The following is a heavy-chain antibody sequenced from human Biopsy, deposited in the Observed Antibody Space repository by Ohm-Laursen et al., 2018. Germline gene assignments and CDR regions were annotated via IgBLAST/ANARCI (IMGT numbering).Heavy chain of an antibody. V-gene: IGHV1-69*04. CDR2: IIPIVGIT. D-gene: IGHD3-10*01. Sequence: SSVKVSCKSSGDTFSRSAFFWVRQAPGQGLVYLGRIIPIVGITNHAQTFQGRITLTADKSTFMVYMELSRLRSDDTDIYYCARGGSGSGYYGMDVWGQGATVSVSS. CDR1: GDTFSRSA. CDR3: ARGGSGSGYYGMDV. J-gene: IGHJ6*02.